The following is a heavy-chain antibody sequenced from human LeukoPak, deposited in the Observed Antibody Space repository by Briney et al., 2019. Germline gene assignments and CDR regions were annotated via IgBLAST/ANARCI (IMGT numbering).Heavy chain of an antibody. CDR1: GYTFTTYY. J-gene: IGHJ4*02. V-gene: IGHV1-46*01. D-gene: IGHD3-10*01. CDR2: IIPSDGST. CDR3: ARDQGGGSTVAFVDY. Sequence: ASVKVSCKASGYTFTTYYIHWVRQAPGQGLEWMGMIIPSDGSTTCAQKFQGRVTMTRDTSASTVYLQLSSLTSEDTAVYYCARDQGGGSTVAFVDYWGQGTLVTVSS.